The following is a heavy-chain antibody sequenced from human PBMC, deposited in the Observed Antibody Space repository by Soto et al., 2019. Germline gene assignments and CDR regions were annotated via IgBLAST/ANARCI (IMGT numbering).Heavy chain of an antibody. CDR3: ARVGLTTGYYFDY. V-gene: IGHV1-3*05. J-gene: IGHJ4*02. D-gene: IGHD4-17*01. CDR2: INAGNGNT. Sequence: QVQLVQSGAEEKKPGASVKVSCKASGYTFTSYAMHWVRQAPGQRLEWMGWINAGNGNTKYSQKFQGRVTITRDTSASTAYMELSSLRSEDTAVYYCARVGLTTGYYFDYWGQGTLVTVSS. CDR1: GYTFTSYA.